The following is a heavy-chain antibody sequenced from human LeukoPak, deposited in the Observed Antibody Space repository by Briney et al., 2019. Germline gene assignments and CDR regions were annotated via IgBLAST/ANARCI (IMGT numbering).Heavy chain of an antibody. CDR2: MNPNSGNT. Sequence: ASVKVSCKASGYTFTGYDINWVRQATGQGLEWMGWMNPNSGNTGYAQKFQGRVTMTRSTSISTAYMELSSLRSEDTAVYYCARGVGGGRVFAFDIWGQGTMVTVSS. CDR3: ARGVGGGRVFAFDI. V-gene: IGHV1-8*01. D-gene: IGHD4-23*01. J-gene: IGHJ3*02. CDR1: GYTFTGYD.